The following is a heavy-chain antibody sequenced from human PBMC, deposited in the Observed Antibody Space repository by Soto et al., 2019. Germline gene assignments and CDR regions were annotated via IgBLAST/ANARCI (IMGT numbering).Heavy chain of an antibody. J-gene: IGHJ6*02. D-gene: IGHD6-19*01. CDR3: ARDFSSGWYRDYYYYYGMDV. CDR2: IYYSGST. Sequence: SETLSLTCTVSGGSISSSSYYWGWIRQPPGKGLEWIGSIYYSGSTYYNPSLKSRVTISVDTSKNQFTLKLSSVTAADTAVYYCARDFSSGWYRDYYYYYGMDVWGQGTTVTVSS. V-gene: IGHV4-39*01. CDR1: GGSISSSSYY.